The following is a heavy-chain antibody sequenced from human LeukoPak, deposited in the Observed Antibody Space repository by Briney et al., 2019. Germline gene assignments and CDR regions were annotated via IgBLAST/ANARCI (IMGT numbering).Heavy chain of an antibody. CDR2: IKQDGSEK. D-gene: IGHD6-13*01. V-gene: IGHV3-7*01. CDR3: ARDRIEQQRTLGRSSNYYYYYYMDV. J-gene: IGHJ6*03. Sequence: PGGSLRLSCAASGFTFSSYWMSWVRQAPGKGLEWVANIKQDGSEKYYVDSVKGRFTISRDNAKNSLYLQMNGLRAEDTAVYYCARDRIEQQRTLGRSSNYYYYYYMDVWGKGTTVTISS. CDR1: GFTFSSYW.